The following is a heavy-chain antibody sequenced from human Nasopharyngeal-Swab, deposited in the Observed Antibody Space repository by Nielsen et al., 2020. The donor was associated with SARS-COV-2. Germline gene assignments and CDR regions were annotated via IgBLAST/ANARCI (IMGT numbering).Heavy chain of an antibody. CDR2: IYYSGST. Sequence: GSLRLSCTVSGGSVSSGSYYWSWIRQPPGKGLEWIGYIYYSGSTNYNPSLKSRVTISVDTSKNQFSLKLSSVTAADTAVYYCARVLTTTVTIDYWGQGTLVTV. CDR1: GGSVSSGSYY. D-gene: IGHD4-17*01. V-gene: IGHV4-61*01. CDR3: ARVLTTTVTIDY. J-gene: IGHJ4*02.